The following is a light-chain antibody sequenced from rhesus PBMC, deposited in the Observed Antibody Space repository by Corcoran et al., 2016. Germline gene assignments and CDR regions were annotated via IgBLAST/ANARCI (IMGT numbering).Light chain of an antibody. Sequence: DVQMTQSPSSLSASVGDRVTVTCRTSQGISNYLSWFQQKPGKAPKRLIYAASSLESGGPSRFSGSGSGTEFTLTISSLQPEEFAAYYCLQYNSKPWTFGQGTKVEIK. CDR1: QGISNY. CDR3: LQYNSKPWT. J-gene: IGKJ1*01. V-gene: IGKV1-36*01. CDR2: AAS.